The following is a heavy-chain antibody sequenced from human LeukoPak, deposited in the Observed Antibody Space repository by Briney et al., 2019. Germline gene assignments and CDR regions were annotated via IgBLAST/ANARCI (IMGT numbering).Heavy chain of an antibody. CDR1: GFSFGSYG. Sequence: GRSLRLSCAASGFSFGSYGMHWVRQAPGKGLEWLAVISHEGSSQYYADSVKGRFTVSRDNSKNMVYLQMNSLRDEDTAMYYCARTREQWQVLDYWGQGTPVTVSS. D-gene: IGHD6-19*01. CDR2: ISHEGSSQ. J-gene: IGHJ4*02. CDR3: ARTREQWQVLDY. V-gene: IGHV3-30*03.